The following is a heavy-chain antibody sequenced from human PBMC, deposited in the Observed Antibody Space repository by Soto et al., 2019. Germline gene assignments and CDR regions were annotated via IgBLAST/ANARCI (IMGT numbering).Heavy chain of an antibody. CDR2: INHSGIT. J-gene: IGHJ4*02. D-gene: IGHD3-22*01. CDR3: ARFPFDSNDWTNPRYFDI. V-gene: IGHV4-34*01. CDR1: GGSFSDYY. Sequence: QVQIQQWGAGLLKPAETLSLSCAVYGGSFSDYYWSWIRQSPEKGLEWIGEINHSGITNYSPSLKSRVTMSVDTSKNQFSLKLTSVTAADTALYYCARFPFDSNDWTNPRYFDIWGQGTLDTVSS.